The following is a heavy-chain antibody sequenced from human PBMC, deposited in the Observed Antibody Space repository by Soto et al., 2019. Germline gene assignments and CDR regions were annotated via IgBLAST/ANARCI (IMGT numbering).Heavy chain of an antibody. D-gene: IGHD2-8*01. Sequence: QVQLQESGPGLVKPSETLSLTCTVSGGSVSSGSYYWSWIRQPPGKGLEWIGYIYYSGSTNYNPSLKSRITRSVDTCKNQFSLKLSSVTAADTAVYYCARTMVGSRAGYFDYWGRGTLVTVSS. V-gene: IGHV4-61*01. CDR1: GGSVSSGSYY. J-gene: IGHJ4*02. CDR2: IYYSGST. CDR3: ARTMVGSRAGYFDY.